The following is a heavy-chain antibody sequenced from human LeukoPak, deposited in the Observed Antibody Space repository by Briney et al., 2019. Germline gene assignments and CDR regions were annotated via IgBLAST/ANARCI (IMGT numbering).Heavy chain of an antibody. J-gene: IGHJ5*02. V-gene: IGHV1-69*04. CDR2: IIPILGIA. Sequence: ASVKVSCKASGGTFSSYAISWVRQAPGQGLEWMGRIIPILGIANYAQKFQGRVTITADKSTSTAYMELSSLRSEDTAVYYCARVKGKVSEATSVYDWFDPWGQGTLVTVSS. CDR1: GGTFSSYA. CDR3: ARVKGKVSEATSVYDWFDP. D-gene: IGHD2-2*01.